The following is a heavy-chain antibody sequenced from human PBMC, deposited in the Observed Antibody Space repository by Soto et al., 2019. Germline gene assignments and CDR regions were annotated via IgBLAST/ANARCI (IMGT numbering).Heavy chain of an antibody. CDR3: AKNGWYSADI. V-gene: IGHV4-4*02. CDR1: GASVSSDNW. Sequence: QMRLQESGPGLVKPSGTLSLACAVSGASVSSDNWWSWVRQPPGKGLEWIGEIFHSETTNYNPSLKSRATSSVDKSKNQFSLTLTSVTAADTAVSYCAKNGWYSADIWGQGTMVTVSS. D-gene: IGHD6-19*01. CDR2: IFHSETT. J-gene: IGHJ3*02.